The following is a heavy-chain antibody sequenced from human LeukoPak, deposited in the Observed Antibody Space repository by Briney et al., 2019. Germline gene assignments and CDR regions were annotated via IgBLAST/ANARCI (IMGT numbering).Heavy chain of an antibody. V-gene: IGHV4-59*01. CDR1: GGSISSYY. J-gene: IGHJ5*02. D-gene: IGHD1-26*01. Sequence: PSETLSLTCTVSGGSISSYYWSWIRQPPGKGLEWIGYIYYSGSTNYNPSFKSRVTISVDTSKNQFSLKLSSVTAADTAVYYCARDKEPSSGFFDPWGQGTLVTVSS. CDR3: ARDKEPSSGFFDP. CDR2: IYYSGST.